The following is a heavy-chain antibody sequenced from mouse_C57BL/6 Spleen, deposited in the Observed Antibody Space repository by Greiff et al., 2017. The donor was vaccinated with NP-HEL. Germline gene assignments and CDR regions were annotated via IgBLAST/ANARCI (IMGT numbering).Heavy chain of an antibody. J-gene: IGHJ1*03. Sequence: QVQLQQPGAELVRPGSSVKLSCKASGYTFTSYWMHWVKQRPIQGLEWIGNIDPSDSETHYNQKFKDKATLTVDKSSSTAYMQLSSLTSEDSAVYYCARNGNYPHWYFDVWGTGTTVTVSS. CDR2: IDPSDSET. V-gene: IGHV1-52*01. CDR3: ARNGNYPHWYFDV. D-gene: IGHD2-1*01. CDR1: GYTFTSYW.